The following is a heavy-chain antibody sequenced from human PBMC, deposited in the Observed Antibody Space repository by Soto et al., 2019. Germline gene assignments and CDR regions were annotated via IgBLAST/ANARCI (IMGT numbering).Heavy chain of an antibody. J-gene: IGHJ3*02. CDR1: GFTFSSYA. V-gene: IGHV3-23*01. D-gene: IGHD6-19*01. CDR3: AKTANGWFSAFDI. Sequence: EVQLLESGGGLVQSGGSLRLSCAASGFTFSSYAMSWVRQAPGKGLEWVSAISGSGGTTYYADSVKGRFTFSRDNSKNTLYLPMNSLRAEDTAVYYCAKTANGWFSAFDIWGQGTMVTVSS. CDR2: ISGSGGTT.